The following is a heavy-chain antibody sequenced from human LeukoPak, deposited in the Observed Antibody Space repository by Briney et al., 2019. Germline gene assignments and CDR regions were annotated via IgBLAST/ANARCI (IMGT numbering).Heavy chain of an antibody. CDR2: ISDSGGST. Sequence: GGSLRLSCTASGFTFSSYDMSWVRQAPGKGLEWVSCISDSGGSTYYADSVKGRFTISRDNSKDTLYLQRNSVRAEDTAVYYCAKRATVTTFGHCDYWGQGTLVTVSS. V-gene: IGHV3-23*01. CDR3: AKRATVTTFGHCDY. CDR1: GFTFSSYD. J-gene: IGHJ4*02. D-gene: IGHD4-17*01.